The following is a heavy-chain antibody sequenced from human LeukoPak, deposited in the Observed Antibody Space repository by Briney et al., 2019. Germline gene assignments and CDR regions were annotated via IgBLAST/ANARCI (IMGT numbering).Heavy chain of an antibody. CDR2: IYDSGST. CDR1: GGSIRSSYYY. J-gene: IGHJ4*02. Sequence: PSETLSLTCTVSGGSIRSSYYYWGWIRQPPGKGLEWFGSIYDSGSTYYNPSLNSRVTISVDTSKNQFSLKLSSVTAADTAVYYCARHLLTVVTLEEIFDYWGQGTLVTVSS. V-gene: IGHV4-39*01. D-gene: IGHD4-23*01. CDR3: ARHLLTVVTLEEIFDY.